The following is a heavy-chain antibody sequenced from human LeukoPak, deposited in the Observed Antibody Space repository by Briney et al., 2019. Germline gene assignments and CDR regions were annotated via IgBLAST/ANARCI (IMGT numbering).Heavy chain of an antibody. CDR3: AKGIDTTGYYPFDY. CDR2: IRGSGGST. V-gene: IGHV3-23*01. Sequence: PGGSLRLSCAASGFTFSSYAMSWVRQAPGKGLEWVSAIRGSGGSTYYADSVKGRFTISRDSSMNTLFLQMNSLRAEDTAVYYCAKGIDTTGYYPFDYWGQGTLVTVSS. D-gene: IGHD3-22*01. CDR1: GFTFSSYA. J-gene: IGHJ4*02.